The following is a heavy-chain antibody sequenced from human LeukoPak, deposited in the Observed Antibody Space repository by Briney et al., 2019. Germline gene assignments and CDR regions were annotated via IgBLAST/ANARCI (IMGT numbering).Heavy chain of an antibody. V-gene: IGHV1-2*02. Sequence: ASVKVSCKASGYTFTGYYMHWVRQAPGQGLEWMGWINPNSGGTNYAQKFQGRVTMTRGTSISTAYMELSRLRSDDTAVYYCARSAYDFWSGYYTGTHLNYWGQGTLVTVSS. J-gene: IGHJ4*02. CDR2: INPNSGGT. CDR3: ARSAYDFWSGYYTGTHLNY. CDR1: GYTFTGYY. D-gene: IGHD3-3*01.